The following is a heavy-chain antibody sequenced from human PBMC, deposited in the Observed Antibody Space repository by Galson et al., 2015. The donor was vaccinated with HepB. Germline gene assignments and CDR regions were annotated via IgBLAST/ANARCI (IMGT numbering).Heavy chain of an antibody. J-gene: IGHJ6*02. CDR3: ARDEGRGYQLLYLGQNYYYYYGMDV. V-gene: IGHV3-21*01. CDR1: GFTFSSYS. CDR2: ISSSSSYI. Sequence: SLRLPCAASGFTFSSYSMNWVRQAPGKGLEWVSSISSSSSYIYYADSVKGRFTISRDNAKNSLYLQMNSLRAEDTAVYYCARDEGRGYQLLYLGQNYYYYYGMDVWGQGTTVTVSS. D-gene: IGHD2-2*02.